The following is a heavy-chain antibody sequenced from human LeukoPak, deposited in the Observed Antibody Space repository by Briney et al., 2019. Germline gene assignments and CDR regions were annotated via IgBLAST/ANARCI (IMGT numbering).Heavy chain of an antibody. J-gene: IGHJ3*02. V-gene: IGHV1-2*04. CDR1: GYTFTGYY. CDR3: ARALSSYDILTGYQKRGAFDI. D-gene: IGHD3-9*01. CDR2: INPNSGGT. Sequence: GASVKVSCKAFGYTFTGYYMHWVRQAPGQGLEWMGWINPNSGGTNYAQKFQGWVTMTRDTSISTAHMELSRLRSDDTAVYYCARALSSYDILTGYQKRGAFDIWGQGTMVTVSS.